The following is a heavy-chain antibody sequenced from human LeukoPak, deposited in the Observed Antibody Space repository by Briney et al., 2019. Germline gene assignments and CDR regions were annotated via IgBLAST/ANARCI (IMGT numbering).Heavy chain of an antibody. Sequence: GGSLRLSCSASGFTFSRFAMHWVRQAPGKGLEYVSAISSNGGSTYYADSVKGRFTISRDNSKNTLYLQMSSLRAEDTAVYYCAKVRYPYCSSTSCYGLDYWGQGTLVTVSS. CDR3: AKVRYPYCSSTSCYGLDY. V-gene: IGHV3-64D*06. D-gene: IGHD2-2*01. J-gene: IGHJ4*02. CDR1: GFTFSRFA. CDR2: ISSNGGST.